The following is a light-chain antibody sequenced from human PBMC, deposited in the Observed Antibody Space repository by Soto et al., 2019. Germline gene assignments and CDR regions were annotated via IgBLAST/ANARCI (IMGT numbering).Light chain of an antibody. CDR2: GAS. J-gene: IGKJ5*01. CDR3: QQYDSSPIT. CDR1: QSVTSNY. V-gene: IGKV3-20*01. Sequence: EIVLTQSPGTLSLSPGERATLSCRVSQSVTSNYLAWYSQKPGQAPRLLIYGASSMVTGIPDRFSGSGSGTDFTLTISRLEPEDFAMYYCQQYDSSPITCGQGTRLEIK.